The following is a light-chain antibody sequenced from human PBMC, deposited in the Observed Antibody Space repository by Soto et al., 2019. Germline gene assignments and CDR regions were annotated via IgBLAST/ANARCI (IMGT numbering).Light chain of an antibody. V-gene: IGLV2-18*02. CDR1: SGDVGSYNR. J-gene: IGLJ3*02. CDR2: EVS. Sequence: QSALTQPPSVSGSPGQSVTISCTGTSGDVGSYNRVSWYQQPPGTAPKLMIYEVSSRPSGVPDRFSGSKSGNTASLTISGLQAEDDADYNCTSFTSSSTLVFGGGTKVTVL. CDR3: TSFTSSSTLV.